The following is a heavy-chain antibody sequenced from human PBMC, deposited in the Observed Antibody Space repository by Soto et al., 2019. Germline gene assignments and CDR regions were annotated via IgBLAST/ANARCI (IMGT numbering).Heavy chain of an antibody. Sequence: QVQVVESGGGVVQPGRSLRLSCSASGFTFSTYAMHWFRQAPGKGLEGVALISYDGSNKYYADSVKGRFTISRDNSKNTVYLQMNSLRAEDTAVYYCARVIGYYDSSGPLLHWGQGTLVTVSS. J-gene: IGHJ4*02. CDR2: ISYDGSNK. D-gene: IGHD3-22*01. V-gene: IGHV3-30-3*01. CDR1: GFTFSTYA. CDR3: ARVIGYYDSSGPLLH.